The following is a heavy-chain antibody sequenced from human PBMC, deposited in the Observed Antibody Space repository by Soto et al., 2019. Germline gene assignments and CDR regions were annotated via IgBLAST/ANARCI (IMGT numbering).Heavy chain of an antibody. CDR3: AKDSRIEVTTWNAFDI. CDR2: ISGSGGST. D-gene: IGHD4-4*01. CDR1: GFTFSSYA. J-gene: IGHJ3*02. V-gene: IGHV3-23*01. Sequence: EVQLLESGGGLVQPGGSLRLSCAASGFTFSSYAMSWVRQAPGKGLEWVSAISGSGGSTYYADSVKGRFTISRNNSKNTLYLQMNSMRAEDTAVYYCAKDSRIEVTTWNAFDIWGQGTMVTVSS.